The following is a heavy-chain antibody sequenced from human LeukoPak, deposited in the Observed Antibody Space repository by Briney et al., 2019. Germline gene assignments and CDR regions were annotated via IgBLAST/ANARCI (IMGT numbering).Heavy chain of an antibody. Sequence: GGSLRLSCAAAGFTFSSYAMSWVRQAPGKGLEWVSAISGSGGSTYYSDSVKGRFTISRDNSKNTLYLQMNSLRAEDTAVYYCAKESSGWYSFGYFDYWGQGTLVTVSS. D-gene: IGHD6-19*01. CDR2: ISGSGGST. V-gene: IGHV3-23*01. J-gene: IGHJ4*02. CDR1: GFTFSSYA. CDR3: AKESSGWYSFGYFDY.